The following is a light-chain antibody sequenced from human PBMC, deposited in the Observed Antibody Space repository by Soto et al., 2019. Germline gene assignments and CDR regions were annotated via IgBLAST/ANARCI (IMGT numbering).Light chain of an antibody. CDR3: AAWDDRLSGRV. V-gene: IGLV1-47*01. Sequence: QLVLTQPPSASGTPGQRVTISCSGSSSNIGSHYVYWYQQLPGTAPKLLIYRNNQRPSGVPDRFSGSKSGTSASLAISGLQSEDEADYYCAAWDDRLSGRVFGGGTKLTVL. J-gene: IGLJ3*02. CDR1: SSNIGSHY. CDR2: RNN.